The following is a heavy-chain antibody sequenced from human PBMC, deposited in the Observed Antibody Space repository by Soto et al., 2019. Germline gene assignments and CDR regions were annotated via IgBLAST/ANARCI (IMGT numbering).Heavy chain of an antibody. Sequence: QLQLQESGPGLVKPSETMSLTCTVSGGSISSSTYYWGWIRQSPGEGLQWIGIIHYTGSTYSNPSLKSRGTVSVDTSRNQFSLKLNSVTAADTAVYNCARAWYRFPDYCGQGTLVTVSS. D-gene: IGHD6-13*01. V-gene: IGHV4-39*01. J-gene: IGHJ4*02. CDR2: IHYTGST. CDR3: ARAWYRFPDY. CDR1: GGSISSSTYY.